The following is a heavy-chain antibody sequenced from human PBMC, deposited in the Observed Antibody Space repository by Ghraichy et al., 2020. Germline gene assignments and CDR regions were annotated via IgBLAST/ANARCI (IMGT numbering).Heavy chain of an antibody. CDR3: ARDPRPYGSGSDSYSYYGMDV. J-gene: IGHJ6*02. CDR1: GFTFSDYS. Sequence: GGSLRLSCAASGFTFSDYSMSWIRQASGKGLEWVSYISSSGSTIYDAESVKGRFTISRDNAKNSLYLQMNSLRAEDTAVYYCARDPRPYGSGSDSYSYYGMDVSCQKSTVTFS. CDR2: ISSSGSTI. D-gene: IGHD3-10*01. V-gene: IGHV3-11*04.